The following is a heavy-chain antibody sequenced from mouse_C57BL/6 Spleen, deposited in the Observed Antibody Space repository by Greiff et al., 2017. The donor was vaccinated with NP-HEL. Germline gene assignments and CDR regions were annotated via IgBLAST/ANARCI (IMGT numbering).Heavy chain of an antibody. Sequence: VQLQQSGPELVKPGASVKISCKASGYTFTDYYMNWVKQSHGKSLEWIGDINPNNGGTSYNQKFKGKATLTVDKSSSTAYMELRSLTSEDSAVYYCARHLGYWGQGTTLTVSS. CDR2: INPNNGGT. V-gene: IGHV1-26*01. CDR3: ARHLGY. J-gene: IGHJ2*01. CDR1: GYTFTDYY.